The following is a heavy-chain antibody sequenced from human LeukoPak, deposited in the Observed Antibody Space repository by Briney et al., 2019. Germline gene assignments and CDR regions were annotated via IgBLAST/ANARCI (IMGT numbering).Heavy chain of an antibody. V-gene: IGHV4-59*08. Sequence: SETLSLTCTVSSGSITSYYWSWIRQPPGKGLEWIGYIYYSGSTNYNPSLKSRVTISVDTSKNQFSLKLSSVTAADTAMYYCARHSSGWYYFDSWGQGTLVTVSS. CDR3: ARHSSGWYYFDS. CDR1: SGSITSYY. CDR2: IYYSGST. D-gene: IGHD6-19*01. J-gene: IGHJ4*02.